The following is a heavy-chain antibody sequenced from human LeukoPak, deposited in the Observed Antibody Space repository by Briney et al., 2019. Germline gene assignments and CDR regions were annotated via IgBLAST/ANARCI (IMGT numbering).Heavy chain of an antibody. D-gene: IGHD1-26*01. J-gene: IGHJ4*02. V-gene: IGHV1-69*13. CDR1: GGTFSSYT. CDR3: ARAVGATLPYYFDY. CDR2: IIPIFGTA. Sequence: ASVKVSCKASGGTFSSYTISWVRQAPGQGLEWMGGIIPIFGTANYAQKFQGRVTITADESTSAAYMELSSLRSEDTAVYYCARAVGATLPYYFDYWGQGTLVTVSS.